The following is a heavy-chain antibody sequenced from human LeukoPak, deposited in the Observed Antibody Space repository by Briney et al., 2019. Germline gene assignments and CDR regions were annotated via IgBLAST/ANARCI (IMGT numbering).Heavy chain of an antibody. D-gene: IGHD3-10*02. CDR3: VRDMFGGRDY. CDR1: GFTFSSYW. V-gene: IGHV3-74*01. Sequence: GGSLRLSCAASGFTFSSYWMHWVRQVPGKGLAWVSRIDEFGSVTNSADSVQGRFSISRDNAKNSLYLQMNSLRAEDTAVYYCVRDMFGGRDYWGQGTLVTVSS. J-gene: IGHJ4*02. CDR2: IDEFGSVT.